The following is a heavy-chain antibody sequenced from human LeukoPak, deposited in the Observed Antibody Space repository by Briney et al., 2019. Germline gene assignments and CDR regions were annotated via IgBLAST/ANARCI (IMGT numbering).Heavy chain of an antibody. CDR2: IREGGRINE. CDR3: AKSRAPTADPDAFDV. CDR1: GFSFSTYG. Sequence: GGSLRLSCAASGFSFSTYGMHWVRQAPGKGLEWVAFIREGGRINEYYADSVKGRFTISRDNSKRSLYLQMNSLIPEDTAVYYCAKSRAPTADPDAFDVWGQGAMVTVSS. D-gene: IGHD1-14*01. V-gene: IGHV3-30*02. J-gene: IGHJ3*01.